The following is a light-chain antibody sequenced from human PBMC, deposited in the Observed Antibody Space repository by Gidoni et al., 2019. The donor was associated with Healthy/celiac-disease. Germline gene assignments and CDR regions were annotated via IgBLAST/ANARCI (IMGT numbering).Light chain of an antibody. Sequence: DIQMTQSPSSLCASVGDRVTITCRASQSMSSYLNWYQQKPGKASKLLIYAASTLKSGVPSRFSRSGSGTDFTLTISSLQPEDFATYYCQQSYSTPMTFGQXTKVEIK. CDR1: QSMSSY. V-gene: IGKV1-39*01. J-gene: IGKJ1*01. CDR3: QQSYSTPMT. CDR2: AAS.